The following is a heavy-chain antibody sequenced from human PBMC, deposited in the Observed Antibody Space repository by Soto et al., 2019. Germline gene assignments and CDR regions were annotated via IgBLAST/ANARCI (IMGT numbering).Heavy chain of an antibody. V-gene: IGHV3-30*03. J-gene: IGHJ5*02. CDR2: ISYDGSNK. CDR3: ATGDIVATIDPPWFDP. D-gene: IGHD5-12*01. CDR1: GFTFSSYG. Sequence: GGSLRLSCAASGFTFSSYGMHWVRQAPGKGLEWVAVISYDGSNKYYADSVKGRFTISRDNSKNTLYLQMNSLRAEDTAVYYCATGDIVATIDPPWFDPWGQGTLVTVS.